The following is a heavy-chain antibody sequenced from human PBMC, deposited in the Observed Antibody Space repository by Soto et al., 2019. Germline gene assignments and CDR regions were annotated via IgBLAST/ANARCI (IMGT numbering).Heavy chain of an antibody. J-gene: IGHJ4*02. D-gene: IGHD1-26*01. CDR1: GYTFRNYG. V-gene: IGHV1-18*01. CDR2: VSAYNRNS. CDR3: ARDRQWEPLLY. Sequence: QVQLVQSGSEVKKPGASVRVTCKASGYTFRNYGISWVREAPGQGLEWMGWVSAYNRNSNYAQKFEERGIMTADTATSTAYLELRGLRSDDTAIYYCARDRQWEPLLYWGQGTLVTVSS.